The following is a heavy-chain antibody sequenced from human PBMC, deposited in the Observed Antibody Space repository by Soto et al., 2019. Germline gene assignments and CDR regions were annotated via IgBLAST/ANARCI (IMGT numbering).Heavy chain of an antibody. Sequence: QLQLQESGPGLVKPSETLSLTCTVSGGSISSSSYYWGWIRQPPGKGLEWIGSIYYSGSTYYHPSLKCRVTISVDTSKNQFSLKLSSVTAADTAVYYCARLSYSSSTNAFDIWGQGTMVTVSS. J-gene: IGHJ3*02. CDR3: ARLSYSSSTNAFDI. CDR2: IYYSGST. CDR1: GGSISSSSYY. D-gene: IGHD6-6*01. V-gene: IGHV4-39*01.